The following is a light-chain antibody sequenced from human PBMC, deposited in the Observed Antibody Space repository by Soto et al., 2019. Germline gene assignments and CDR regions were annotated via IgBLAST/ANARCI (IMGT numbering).Light chain of an antibody. J-gene: IGLJ1*01. CDR1: NIGSKR. V-gene: IGLV3-21*04. Sequence: SYELTQPPSVSVAPEKTARHTCRGDNIGSKRVHWYRQKPGQAPVLVIYYDSDRPSGIPERFSGSNSGNTATLTINRVEAGDEADYYCQVWDITTDHYVFGTGTKLT. CDR2: YDS. CDR3: QVWDITTDHYV.